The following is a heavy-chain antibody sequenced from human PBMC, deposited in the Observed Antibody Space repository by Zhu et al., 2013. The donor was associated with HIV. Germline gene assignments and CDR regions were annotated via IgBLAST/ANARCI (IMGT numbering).Heavy chain of an antibody. Sequence: QVQLQQWGAGLLKPSETLSLTCAVYGGSFNGYYWGWIRQSPGKGLEYIGHINQSGGTDYSPSVKSRVTISLDTSRNYFSLNLTSVAAADTAVYYCARAKFSGYEHRRYYFDYWGQGILVTVSS. CDR3: ARAKFSGYEHRRYYFDY. J-gene: IGHJ4*02. CDR2: INQSGGT. V-gene: IGHV4-34*02. D-gene: IGHD5-12*01. CDR1: GGSFNGYY.